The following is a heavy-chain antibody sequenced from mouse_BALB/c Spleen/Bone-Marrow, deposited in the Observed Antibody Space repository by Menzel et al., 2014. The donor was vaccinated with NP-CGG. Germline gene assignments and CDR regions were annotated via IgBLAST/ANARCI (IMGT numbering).Heavy chain of an antibody. J-gene: IGHJ4*01. D-gene: IGHD1-1*02. CDR2: IWSDGSA. Sequence: VQLVESGPGLVAPSQSLFITCTASGFSLTSYDVHWVRQPPGKGLEWLVVIWSDGSATYNSVIKSRLSISKDNSTSPVFFKINSLQTDDAAMYYCAREKCGDYAMDYWGQGASVTVSS. CDR1: GFSLTSYD. CDR3: AREKCGDYAMDY. V-gene: IGHV2-6*03.